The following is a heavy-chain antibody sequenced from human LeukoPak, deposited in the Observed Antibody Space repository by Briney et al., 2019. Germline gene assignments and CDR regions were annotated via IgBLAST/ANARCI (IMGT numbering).Heavy chain of an antibody. CDR1: GGSISSSSYY. D-gene: IGHD6-19*01. CDR2: IYYSGST. J-gene: IGHJ4*02. V-gene: IGHV4-39*07. CDR3: AREPVAGRGGLDY. Sequence: PSETLSLTCTVSGGSISSSSYYWGWIRQPPGKGLEWIGSIYYSGSTYYNPSLKSRVTISVDTSKNQFSLKLSSVTAADTAVYYCAREPVAGRGGLDYWGQGTLVTVSS.